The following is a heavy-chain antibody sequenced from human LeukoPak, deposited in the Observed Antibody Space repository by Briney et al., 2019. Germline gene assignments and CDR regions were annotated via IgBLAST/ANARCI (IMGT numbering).Heavy chain of an antibody. V-gene: IGHV3-23*01. CDR3: AKGGEDGYNRGVGTY. CDR2: ISGSGGST. Sequence: GGSLLLSCAASGFSFSSYGMSWVRPAPGKGLEWVSAISGSGGSTYYADSVKGRFTISRENSKNTLYLQMNSLRAEETAVYYCAKGGEDGYNRGVGTYWGRGTLVTVSS. J-gene: IGHJ4*02. CDR1: GFSFSSYG. D-gene: IGHD5-24*01.